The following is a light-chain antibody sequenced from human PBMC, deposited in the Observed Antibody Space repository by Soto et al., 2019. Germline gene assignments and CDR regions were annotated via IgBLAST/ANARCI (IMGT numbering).Light chain of an antibody. V-gene: IGLV2-14*01. CDR3: SSYTSKSSLI. CDR2: EVR. Sequence: QSVLAQPASVSGSPGQSITISCAGTMRDVGAYHLVSWYQQHPGRAPQLIIYEVRNRPSGISFRFSGSKSGNTASLTISGLQAEDEADSYCSSYTSKSSLIFGGGTKVTVL. CDR1: MRDVGAYHL. J-gene: IGLJ2*01.